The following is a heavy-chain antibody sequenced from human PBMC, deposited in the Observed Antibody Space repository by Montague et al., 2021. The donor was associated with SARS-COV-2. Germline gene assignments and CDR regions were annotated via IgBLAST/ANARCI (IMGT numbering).Heavy chain of an antibody. D-gene: IGHD5-18*01. V-gene: IGHV4-59*01. CDR1: GGSISSYY. J-gene: IGHJ3*02. Sequence: SETLSLTCTVSGGSISSYYWCWIRLPPGKGLERIGYIYYSGSTNYNPSPKSRVPISLDTSKTKFSLKLNSVSAADTDVSFCAWGSYGLDAFVIWGQGTMVTVSS. CDR2: IYYSGST. CDR3: AWGSYGLDAFVI.